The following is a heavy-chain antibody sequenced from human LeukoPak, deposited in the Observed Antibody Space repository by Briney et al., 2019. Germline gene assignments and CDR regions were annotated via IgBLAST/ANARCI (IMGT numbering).Heavy chain of an antibody. Sequence: GGSLRLSCAASGFTFSSYAMSWVRQAPGKGLEWVSAISGSGGSTYYADSVKGRFTISRDNSKNTLYLQMNSLRAEDTAVYYCAKDTGLGALPWFGELWDWGQGTLVTVSS. J-gene: IGHJ4*02. V-gene: IGHV3-23*01. CDR3: AKDTGLGALPWFGELWD. CDR2: ISGSGGST. D-gene: IGHD3-10*01. CDR1: GFTFSSYA.